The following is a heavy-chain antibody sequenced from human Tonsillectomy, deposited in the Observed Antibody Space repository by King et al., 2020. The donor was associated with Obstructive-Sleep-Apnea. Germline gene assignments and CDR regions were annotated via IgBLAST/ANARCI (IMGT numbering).Heavy chain of an antibody. J-gene: IGHJ3*01. CDR3: ATPTVVTLGVGFDL. Sequence: VQLVESGGGLVQPGGSLRLSCAASGFTFSSYSMSWVRQAPGKGLEWISYISGSTTTVHYADSVKGRFTISRDNAKNSLYLQMNSLRAEDTAVYYCATPTVVTLGVGFDLWGQGTMVTVSS. CDR2: ISGSTTTV. D-gene: IGHD4-23*01. V-gene: IGHV3-48*04. CDR1: GFTFSSYS.